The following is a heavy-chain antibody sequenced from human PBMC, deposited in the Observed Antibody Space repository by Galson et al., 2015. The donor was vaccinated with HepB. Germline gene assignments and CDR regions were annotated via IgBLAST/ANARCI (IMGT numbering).Heavy chain of an antibody. D-gene: IGHD2-2*02. J-gene: IGHJ3*02. CDR1: GYTFTGYY. CDR3: AGGDGGPAAISGGDAFDI. V-gene: IGHV1-2*02. Sequence: SVKVSCKASGYTFTGYYMHWVRQAPGQGLEWMGWINPNSGGTNYAQKFQGRVTMTRDTSISTAYMELSRLRSDDTAVYYCAGGDGGPAAISGGDAFDIWGQGTMVTVSS. CDR2: INPNSGGT.